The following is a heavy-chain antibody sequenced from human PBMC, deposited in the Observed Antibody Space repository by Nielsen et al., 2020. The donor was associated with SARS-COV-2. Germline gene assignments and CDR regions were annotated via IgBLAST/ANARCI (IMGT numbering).Heavy chain of an antibody. Sequence: GESLKISCAASGFTFSSYAMHWVRQAPGKGLEWVAVISYDGSKKYNADSVKGRFTISRDNSKNTLYLQMNSLRAEDTAVYYCARVAEVGQWLVLFDFWGQGTLVTVSA. V-gene: IGHV3-30-3*01. CDR3: ARVAEVGQWLVLFDF. CDR1: GFTFSSYA. J-gene: IGHJ4*02. CDR2: ISYDGSKK. D-gene: IGHD6-19*01.